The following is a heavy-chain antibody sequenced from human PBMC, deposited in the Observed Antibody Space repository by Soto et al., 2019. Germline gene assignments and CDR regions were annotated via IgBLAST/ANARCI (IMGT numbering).Heavy chain of an antibody. D-gene: IGHD3-3*01. V-gene: IGHV4-59*01. Sequence: SETLSLTCTVSGGSISSYYWSWIRQPPGKGLEWIGYIYYSGSTNYNPSLKSRVTISVDTSKNQFSLKLSSVTAADTAVYYCARDQPYYDXWSGYYGGYYYYYGMDVWGQGTTVTVSS. CDR1: GGSISSYY. J-gene: IGHJ6*02. CDR3: ARDQPYYDXWSGYYGGYYYYYGMDV. CDR2: IYYSGST.